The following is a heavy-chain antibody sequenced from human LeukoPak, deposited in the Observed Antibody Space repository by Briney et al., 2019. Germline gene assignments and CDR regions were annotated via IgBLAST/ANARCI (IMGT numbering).Heavy chain of an antibody. CDR1: GFTFSSYA. D-gene: IGHD3-16*01. Sequence: GGSLRLSCAASGFTFSSYAMHWVRQAPGKGLEWVAVISYDGSNKYHADSVKGRFTISRDNSKNTLYLQMNSLRAEDTAVYYCARGGVDYYFDYWGQGTLVTVSS. CDR3: ARGGVDYYFDY. J-gene: IGHJ4*02. V-gene: IGHV3-30*04. CDR2: ISYDGSNK.